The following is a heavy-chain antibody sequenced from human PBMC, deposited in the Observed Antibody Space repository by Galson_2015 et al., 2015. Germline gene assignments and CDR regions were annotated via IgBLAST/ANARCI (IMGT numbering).Heavy chain of an antibody. CDR3: AKDRRDGYTIDS. CDR2: ISVSGGST. V-gene: IGHV3-23*01. J-gene: IGHJ4*02. CDR1: GFTFSSYA. Sequence: SLRLSCAASGFTFSSYAMNWVRQAPGKGLEWVSAISVSGGSTYYADSVKGRFTISRDNSKNTLYLQMNSLRAEDTAVYYCAKDRRDGYTIDSWGQGTLVTVSS. D-gene: IGHD5-24*01.